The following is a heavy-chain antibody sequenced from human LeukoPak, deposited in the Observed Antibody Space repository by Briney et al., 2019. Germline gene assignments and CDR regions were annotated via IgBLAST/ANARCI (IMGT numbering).Heavy chain of an antibody. J-gene: IGHJ4*02. CDR1: GFIVSSNY. CDR2: FYGDGST. Sequence: PGGSLRLSCAASGFIVSSNYMSWVRQAPGKGLEWVSVFYGDGSTYYADSVKGRFTISRDHSKNTLYLQINSLRAEDTAVYYCAREAVAVAGFFDYWGQGTLVTVSS. CDR3: AREAVAVAGFFDY. D-gene: IGHD6-19*01. V-gene: IGHV3-53*01.